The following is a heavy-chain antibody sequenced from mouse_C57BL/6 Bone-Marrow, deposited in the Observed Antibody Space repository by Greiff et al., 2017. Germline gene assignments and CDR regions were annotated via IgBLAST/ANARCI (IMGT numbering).Heavy chain of an antibody. CDR1: GYTFTSYW. J-gene: IGHJ1*03. D-gene: IGHD1-1*01. CDR3: ARKPGSTVFYYGQLGG. V-gene: IGHV1-7*01. CDR2: INPSSGYT. Sequence: QVQLLQSGAELAKPGASVKLSCKASGYTFTSYWMHWVKQRPGQGLEWIGYINPSSGYTKYNQNFKGKATLTADKSSSTVYMQLSRLTYEDSAVYYCARKPGSTVFYYGQLGGRGTGTTVTVSS.